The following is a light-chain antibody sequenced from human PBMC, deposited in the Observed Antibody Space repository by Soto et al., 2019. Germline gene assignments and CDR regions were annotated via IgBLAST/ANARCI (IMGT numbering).Light chain of an antibody. CDR3: FSHRSGDAHV. J-gene: IGLJ1*01. CDR2: GVT. CDR1: SSDIGAYNY. V-gene: IGLV2-14*01. Sequence: QSALTQPASVSGSPGQSITISCTGTSSDIGAYNYVSWYQQYPGKAPKLMIYGVTNRPSRVSNRFSGSKTGNTASLTISGLQAEDEADYYCFSHRSGDAHVFGTGTKLTVL.